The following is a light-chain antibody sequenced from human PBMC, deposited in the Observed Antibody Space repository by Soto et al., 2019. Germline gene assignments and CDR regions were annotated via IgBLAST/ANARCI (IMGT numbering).Light chain of an antibody. V-gene: IGKV1-39*01. CDR2: AAS. CDR1: QTISTH. CDR3: QQSLTIPYT. J-gene: IGKJ2*01. Sequence: DLQMTQSPSSLSASVGDRVTITCRASQTISTHLNWYQQKPGKAPKVLIYAASTLQSGVPSRFSGSGSGTDFTLTINSLQPEDFATYYCQQSLTIPYTFGQGTKLEIK.